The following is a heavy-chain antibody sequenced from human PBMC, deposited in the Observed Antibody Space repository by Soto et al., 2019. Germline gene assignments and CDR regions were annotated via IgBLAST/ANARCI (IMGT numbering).Heavy chain of an antibody. CDR2: INPNSGGT. D-gene: IGHD3-10*01. CDR1: GYTFTGYY. V-gene: IGHV1-2*02. J-gene: IGHJ3*02. Sequence: GASVKVSCKASGYTFTGYYMHWVRQAPGQGLEWMGWINPNSGGTNYAQKFQGRVTMTRDTSISTAHMELSRLRSDDTAVYYCARDGGSGSDAFDIWGQGTMVTVSS. CDR3: ARDGGSGSDAFDI.